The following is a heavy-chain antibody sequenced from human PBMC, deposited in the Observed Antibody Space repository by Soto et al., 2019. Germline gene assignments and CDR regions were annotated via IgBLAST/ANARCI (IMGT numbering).Heavy chain of an antibody. CDR3: AKYQPMTQPRPYFDY. CDR2: ISSSGGST. Sequence: EVQLLESGGDLIQPGGSLRLSCAASGFTFSSYAMSWVRQAPGKGLGWVSAISSSGGSTFYADSVKGRFTISRDNSRNTLYLQMNSPRAEDTAIYYCAKYQPMTQPRPYFDYWGQGTLVTVSS. V-gene: IGHV3-23*01. J-gene: IGHJ4*02. CDR1: GFTFSSYA. D-gene: IGHD3-22*01.